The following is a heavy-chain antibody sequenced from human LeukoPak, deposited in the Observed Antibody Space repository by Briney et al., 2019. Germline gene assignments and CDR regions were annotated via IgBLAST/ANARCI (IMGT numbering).Heavy chain of an antibody. J-gene: IGHJ3*02. V-gene: IGHV3-30*03. CDR1: GFTFNNYG. CDR3: ARDISSGYYDAFDI. Sequence: PGGSLRLSCAASGFTFNNYGMHWVRQAPGKGLEWVAVISHDGSNKYYADSVKGRFTISRDNSKNTLYLQMDSLRVEDTAVYYCARDISSGYYDAFDIWGQGTMVTVSS. D-gene: IGHD3-22*01. CDR2: ISHDGSNK.